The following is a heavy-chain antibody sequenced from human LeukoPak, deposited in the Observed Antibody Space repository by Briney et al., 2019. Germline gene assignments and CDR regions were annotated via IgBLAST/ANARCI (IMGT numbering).Heavy chain of an antibody. Sequence: SVKVSCKVSGYTLTELSMHWVRQAPGKGLEWMGGFDPEDGETIYAQKFQGRATMTEDTSTDTAYMELSSLRSEDTAVYYCATNQGYSYGWGYYYYYGMDVWGQGTTVTVSS. D-gene: IGHD5-18*01. CDR3: ATNQGYSYGWGYYYYYGMDV. CDR2: FDPEDGET. CDR1: GYTLTELS. V-gene: IGHV1-24*01. J-gene: IGHJ6*02.